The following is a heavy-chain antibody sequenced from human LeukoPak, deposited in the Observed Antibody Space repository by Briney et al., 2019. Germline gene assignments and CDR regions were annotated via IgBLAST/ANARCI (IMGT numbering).Heavy chain of an antibody. V-gene: IGHV4-59*01. CDR1: GGSISNYY. CDR3: AREDPQTTVPEGLDV. J-gene: IGHJ6*02. Sequence: SETLSLTCTVSGGSISNYYWSWLRQPPGKGLEWIGYIYFSGTTNINPSLKSRVTIDMSKNQFSLKLSSVTAADTAVYYCAREDPQTTVPEGLDVWGQGTTVTVSS. D-gene: IGHD4-17*01. CDR2: IYFSGTT.